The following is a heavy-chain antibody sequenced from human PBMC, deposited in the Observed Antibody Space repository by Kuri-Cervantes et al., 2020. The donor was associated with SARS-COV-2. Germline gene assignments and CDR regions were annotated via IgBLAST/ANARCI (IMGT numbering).Heavy chain of an antibody. D-gene: IGHD2-21*01. CDR2: ISSDGKNK. CDR3: AKDRAGVHDF. CDR1: GFNFSTTD. V-gene: IGHV3-30*18. J-gene: IGHJ4*02. Sequence: GESLKISCAASGFNFSTTDMHWVRQAPGKGLEWVTFISSDGKNKKCMASGKGRFTISRDNSQNTLHLQMKSLRDEGTAIYYCAKDRAGVHDFWGQGTLVTVSS.